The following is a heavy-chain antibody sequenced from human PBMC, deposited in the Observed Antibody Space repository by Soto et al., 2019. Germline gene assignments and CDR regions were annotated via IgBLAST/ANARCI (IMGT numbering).Heavy chain of an antibody. D-gene: IGHD1-26*01. J-gene: IGHJ6*02. Sequence: GGSLRLSCAASGFAFSSYGMNWVRQAPGKGLEWVAVISHGGNTKYSAGSVKGRFTISRDNSKNTFFLQMSILGVEDTAVFYCAKGREGWVLYYGMNVWGQGTTVTVSS. V-gene: IGHV3-30*18. CDR3: AKGREGWVLYYGMNV. CDR1: GFAFSSYG. CDR2: ISHGGNTK.